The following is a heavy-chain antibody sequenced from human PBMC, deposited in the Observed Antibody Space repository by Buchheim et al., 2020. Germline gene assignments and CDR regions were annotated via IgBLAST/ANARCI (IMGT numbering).Heavy chain of an antibody. CDR2: IDWDDGK. V-gene: IGHV2-70*15. Sequence: QVSLRESGPAQVRTTVTLTLTCTVSGLSLRNIGVSVSWIRQPPGKPLQWLARIDWDDGKYYNTSLETRLTVSKRTSKKQVVLTLTNVDPADTATYYCARENDYNALDSWGQGTL. CDR3: ARENDYNALDS. CDR1: GLSLRNIGVS. J-gene: IGHJ4*02. D-gene: IGHD5-24*01.